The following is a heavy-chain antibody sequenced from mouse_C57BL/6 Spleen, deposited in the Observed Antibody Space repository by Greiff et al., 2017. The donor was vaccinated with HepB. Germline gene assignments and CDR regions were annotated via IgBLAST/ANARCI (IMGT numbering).Heavy chain of an antibody. Sequence: QVHVKQSGAELVRPGASVKLSCKASGYTFTDYYINWVKQRPGQGLEWIARIYPGSGNTYYNEKFKGKATLTAEKSSSTAYMQISSLTSEDSAVYFCARGRTVVAPYFDYWGQGTTRTVSS. V-gene: IGHV1-76*01. CDR3: ARGRTVVAPYFDY. J-gene: IGHJ2*01. CDR1: GYTFTDYY. CDR2: IYPGSGNT. D-gene: IGHD1-1*01.